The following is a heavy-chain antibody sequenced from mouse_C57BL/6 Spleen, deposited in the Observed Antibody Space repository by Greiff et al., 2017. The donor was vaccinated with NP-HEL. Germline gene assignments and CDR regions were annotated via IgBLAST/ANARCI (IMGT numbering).Heavy chain of an antibody. CDR1: GFTFSSYA. V-gene: IGHV5-4*01. CDR2: ISDGGSYT. D-gene: IGHD1-1*01. Sequence: EVHLVESGGGLVKPGGSLKLSCAASGFTFSSYAMSWVRQTPEKRLEWVATISDGGSYTYYPDNVKGRFTISRDNAKNNLYLQMSHLKSEDTAMYYCARDPVDYGSSVFAYWGQGTLVTVSA. J-gene: IGHJ3*01. CDR3: ARDPVDYGSSVFAY.